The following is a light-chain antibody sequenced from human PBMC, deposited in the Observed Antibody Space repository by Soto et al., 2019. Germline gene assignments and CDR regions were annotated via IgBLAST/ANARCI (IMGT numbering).Light chain of an antibody. V-gene: IGLV2-8*01. CDR2: EVT. CDR3: TAYSGSNKFYV. Sequence: QSALTQPSSASVSPGQSVTISCTGTSSDIVAYDFVSWYQRRPGTAPKLIIYEVTRRPSGVPDRFSGSKSGNTASLTVSGLQAEDEAGYFCTAYSGSNKFYVFGTGTKADRP. J-gene: IGLJ1*01. CDR1: SSDIVAYDF.